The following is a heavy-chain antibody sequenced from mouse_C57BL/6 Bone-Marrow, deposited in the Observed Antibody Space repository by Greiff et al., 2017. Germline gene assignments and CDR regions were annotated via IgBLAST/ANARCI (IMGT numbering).Heavy chain of an antibody. J-gene: IGHJ4*01. Sequence: VQLQQSGAELVRPGASVKLSCTASGFNIKDDYMHWVKQRPEQGLEWIGWIDPENGDTEYASKFQGKATITADTSSNTAYLQLSSLTSEDTAVYYCTSSLDYGKGYWGWGTAVTVTA. CDR2: IDPENGDT. V-gene: IGHV14-4*01. CDR3: TSSLDYGKGY. CDR1: GFNIKDDY.